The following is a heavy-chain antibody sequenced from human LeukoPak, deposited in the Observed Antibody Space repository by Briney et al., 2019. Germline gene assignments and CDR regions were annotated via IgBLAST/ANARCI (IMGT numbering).Heavy chain of an antibody. D-gene: IGHD2-15*01. CDR2: IKSKTDGGTT. V-gene: IGHV3-15*01. Sequence: PGGSLRLSCAASGFTFSNAWMSWVRQAPGKGLEWVGRIKSKTDGGTTDYAAPVKGRFTISRDDSENTLYLQMNSLKTEDTAVYYCTTDGVVVAATAFDYWGQGTLVTVSS. CDR1: GFTFSNAW. J-gene: IGHJ4*02. CDR3: TTDGVVVAATAFDY.